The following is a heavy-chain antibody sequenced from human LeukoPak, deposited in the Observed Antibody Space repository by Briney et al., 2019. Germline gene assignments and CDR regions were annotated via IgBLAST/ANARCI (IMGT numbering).Heavy chain of an antibody. CDR3: ARAVYCSSTSCYDGAWFDP. D-gene: IGHD2-2*01. Sequence: PSETLSLTCSVSGYSITSTSFWAWIRQTPGKGLVWIGSINHLGSAYYNPSLESRVTISVDTSKNHFSLNLKSVTAADTAVYYCARAVYCSSTSCYDGAWFDPWGQGTLVTVSS. CDR2: INHLGSA. CDR1: GYSITSTSF. J-gene: IGHJ5*02. V-gene: IGHV4-38-2*02.